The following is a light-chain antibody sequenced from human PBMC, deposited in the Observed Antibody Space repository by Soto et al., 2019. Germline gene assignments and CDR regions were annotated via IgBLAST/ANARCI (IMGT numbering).Light chain of an antibody. CDR1: ETVAPN. CDR2: GAS. V-gene: IGKV3-15*01. Sequence: LMTQSPATLSVSPGEKATLSCWASETVAPNLAWYQQKPGQAPRLLISGASTRAAGISDRFRGSGSGTEFTLTISSLRSEDSGIYYCQQYFEWPPMTFGQGTKVEI. CDR3: QQYFEWPPMT. J-gene: IGKJ1*01.